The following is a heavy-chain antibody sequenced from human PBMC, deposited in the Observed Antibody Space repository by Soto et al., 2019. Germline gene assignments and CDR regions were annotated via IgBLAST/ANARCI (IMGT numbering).Heavy chain of an antibody. D-gene: IGHD6-13*01. V-gene: IGHV5-51*01. Sequence: GESLKISCKASGFSLNTYWIAWVRQMPGKGLEWMGAIFPGDSDTKYSPYFEGQVTISADRSTSTAFVQWDSLRAADSAIYFCARQGPGYSGSGYYYEMDVWGPGTTVTVSS. J-gene: IGHJ6*02. CDR3: ARQGPGYSGSGYYYEMDV. CDR1: GFSLNTYW. CDR2: IFPGDSDT.